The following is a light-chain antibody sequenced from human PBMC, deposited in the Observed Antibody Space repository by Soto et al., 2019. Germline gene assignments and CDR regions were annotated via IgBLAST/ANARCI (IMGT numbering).Light chain of an antibody. CDR3: QSYDSSLSGSKVV. J-gene: IGLJ2*01. CDR1: SSNIGAGYD. V-gene: IGLV1-40*01. Sequence: QSVLTQPPSVSGAPGQRVTISCTGCSSNIGAGYDVHWYQQLPGTAPKLLIHGNSNRPSGVPDRFSGSKSGTSASLAITGLQAEDEADYYCQSYDSSLSGSKVVFGGGTKLTVL. CDR2: GNS.